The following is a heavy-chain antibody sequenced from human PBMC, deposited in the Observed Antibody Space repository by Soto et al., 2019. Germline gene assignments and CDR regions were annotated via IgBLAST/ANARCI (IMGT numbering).Heavy chain of an antibody. CDR1: GFSFSSYW. CDR3: ARSPGGYYID. V-gene: IGHV3-74*01. CDR2: INTDGSST. D-gene: IGHD3-9*01. Sequence: EVQLVESGGGLVQPGGSLRLSCADSGFSFSSYWMHWVRQGPGKGLVWVSRINTDGSSTNYADSVKGRFTISRDNAKNVVYLKMNSLRAEDRAVYSCARSPGGYYIDWGQGTMVTVSS. J-gene: IGHJ3*01.